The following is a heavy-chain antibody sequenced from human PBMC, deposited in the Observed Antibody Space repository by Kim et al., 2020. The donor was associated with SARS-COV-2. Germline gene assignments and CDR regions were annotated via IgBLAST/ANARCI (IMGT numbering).Heavy chain of an antibody. V-gene: IGHV3-48*03. CDR2: ISSSGSTI. Sequence: GGSLRLSCAASGFTFSSYEMNWVRQAPGKGLEWVSYISSSGSTIYYADSVKGRFTISRDNAKNSLYLQMNSLRAEDTAVYYCARDPDSSGYPSHYWGQGTLVTVSS. CDR3: ARDPDSSGYPSHY. D-gene: IGHD3-22*01. CDR1: GFTFSSYE. J-gene: IGHJ4*02.